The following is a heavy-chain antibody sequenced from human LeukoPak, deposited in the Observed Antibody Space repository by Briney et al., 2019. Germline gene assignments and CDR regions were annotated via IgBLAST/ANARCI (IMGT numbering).Heavy chain of an antibody. D-gene: IGHD3-16*02. J-gene: IGHJ4*02. CDR3: ARYTWGGYREFDY. Sequence: PSETLSLTCTVSGGSMSSFYWSWIRQPPGKGLEWIGYIYYSGTTNYNPSLKSRVTISVDTSKNHFSLKLSSVTAADTAVYCCARYTWGGYREFDYWGQGILVTVSS. CDR1: GGSMSSFY. V-gene: IGHV4-59*01. CDR2: IYYSGTT.